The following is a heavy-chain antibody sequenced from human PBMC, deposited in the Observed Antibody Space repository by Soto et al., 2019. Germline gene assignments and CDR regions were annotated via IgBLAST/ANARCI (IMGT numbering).Heavy chain of an antibody. J-gene: IGHJ4*02. CDR2: IYYSGST. CDR3: ARLSVLRYFDWSYYFDY. D-gene: IGHD3-9*01. CDR1: GGSISSSSYY. V-gene: IGHV4-39*01. Sequence: QLQLQESGPGLVKPSETLSLTCTVSGGSISSSSYYWGWIRQPPGKGLEWIGSIYYSGSTYYNPSLKSRVTISVDTSKNQFSLKLSSVTAADTAVYYCARLSVLRYFDWSYYFDYWGQGTLVTVSS.